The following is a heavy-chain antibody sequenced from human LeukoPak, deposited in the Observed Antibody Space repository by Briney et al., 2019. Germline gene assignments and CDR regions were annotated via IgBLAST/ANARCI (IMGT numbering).Heavy chain of an antibody. CDR3: ARVGATAYGLDV. V-gene: IGHV4-59*01. CDR2: IYFSGSN. Sequence: PSETLSLTRTVSGGSISTYYWSWIRQPPGKGLEWIGYIYFSGSNNYNPSLKSRVTISVDTSKNQFSLKLSSVTAADTAVYYCARVGATAYGLDVWGQGTPVTVSS. J-gene: IGHJ6*02. CDR1: GGSISTYY. D-gene: IGHD1-26*01.